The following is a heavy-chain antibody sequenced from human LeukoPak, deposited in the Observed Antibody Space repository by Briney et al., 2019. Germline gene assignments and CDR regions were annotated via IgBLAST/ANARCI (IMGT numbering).Heavy chain of an antibody. V-gene: IGHV1-46*01. D-gene: IGHD3-9*01. CDR3: AADRGDILTGYRFDP. CDR2: INPSGGST. J-gene: IGHJ5*02. Sequence: ASVKVSYKASGSTFASYYMHWVRQAPGQGLEWMGIINPSGGSTTYAQKFQGRVTMTRDMSTSTVYMELSSLRSEDTAMYYCAADRGDILTGYRFDPWGQGTLVTVSS. CDR1: GSTFASYY.